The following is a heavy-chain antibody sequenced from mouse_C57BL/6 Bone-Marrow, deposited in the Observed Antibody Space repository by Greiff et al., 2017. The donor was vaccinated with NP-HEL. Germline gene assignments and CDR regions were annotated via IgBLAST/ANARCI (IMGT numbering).Heavy chain of an antibody. CDR2: INPNNGGT. Sequence: QLQQSGPELVKPGASVKIPCKASGYTFTDYNMDWVKQSHGKSLEWIGDINPNNGGTIYNQKFKGKATLTVDKSSSTAYMELRSLTSEDTAVYYCARSLSDGYYGFAYWGQGTLVTVSA. V-gene: IGHV1-18*01. D-gene: IGHD2-3*01. J-gene: IGHJ3*01. CDR1: GYTFTDYN. CDR3: ARSLSDGYYGFAY.